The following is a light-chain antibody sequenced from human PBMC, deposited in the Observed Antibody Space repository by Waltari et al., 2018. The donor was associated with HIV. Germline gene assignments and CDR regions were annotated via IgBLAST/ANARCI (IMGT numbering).Light chain of an antibody. Sequence: DIQMSQSPSSLSASVGDKITITCRASQGINNYLAWYQQKPGKVPKLLIYGASTLQSGVPSRFSGSGSGTDFTLTISSLQPEDIATYYCQEYSGYFRTFGQGTKVEIK. V-gene: IGKV1-27*01. CDR3: QEYSGYFRT. CDR2: GAS. J-gene: IGKJ1*01. CDR1: QGINNY.